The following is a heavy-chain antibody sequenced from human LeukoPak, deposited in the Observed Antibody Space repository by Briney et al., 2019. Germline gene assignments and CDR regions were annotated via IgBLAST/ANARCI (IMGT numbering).Heavy chain of an antibody. Sequence: GASVKVSCKASGYTFTSYGINWVRQATGQGLEWMGWMNPNSGNTGYAQKFQGRVTMTRNTSISTAYMELSSLRSEDTAVYYCAANAPDSSGYKLDYWGQGTLVTVSS. D-gene: IGHD3-22*01. CDR2: MNPNSGNT. J-gene: IGHJ4*02. V-gene: IGHV1-8*01. CDR1: GYTFTSYG. CDR3: AANAPDSSGYKLDY.